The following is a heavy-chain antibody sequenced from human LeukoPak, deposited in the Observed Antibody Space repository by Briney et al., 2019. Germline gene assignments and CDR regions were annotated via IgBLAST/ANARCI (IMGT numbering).Heavy chain of an antibody. CDR1: GGSISPYY. Sequence: PSETLSLTCTVSGGSISPYYWSWLRQPPRKGLEWIGYVYYSGSTTYNPSLRSRVTISVDTSKNQFSLKLSSVTAADTAVYYCARRAESYGYYSYWGQGTLVSVSS. V-gene: IGHV4-59*01. D-gene: IGHD3-16*01. J-gene: IGHJ4*02. CDR2: VYYSGST. CDR3: ARRAESYGYYSY.